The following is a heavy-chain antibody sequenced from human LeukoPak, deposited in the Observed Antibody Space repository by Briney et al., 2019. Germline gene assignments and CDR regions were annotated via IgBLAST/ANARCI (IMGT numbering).Heavy chain of an antibody. CDR1: GGSISSYY. V-gene: IGHV4-59*08. Sequence: KSSETLSLTRTVSGGSISSYYWSWIRQPPGKGLEWIGHIYYSGSTNYNPSLKSRVTISVDTSKDQFSLKLSSVTAADTAVYYCASRPDYGDYWYFDLWGRGTLVTVYS. CDR2: IYYSGST. J-gene: IGHJ2*01. CDR3: ASRPDYGDYWYFDL. D-gene: IGHD4-17*01.